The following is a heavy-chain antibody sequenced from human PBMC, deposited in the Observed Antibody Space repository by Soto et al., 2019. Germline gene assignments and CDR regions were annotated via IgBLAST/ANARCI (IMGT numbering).Heavy chain of an antibody. V-gene: IGHV1-46*01. CDR1: GYTFTSYY. Sequence: ASVKVSCKASGYTFTSYYMHWVRQAPGQGLEWMGIINPSGGSTSYAQKFQGRVTMTRDTSTSTVYMELSSLRSEDTAVYYCAGGLGLKPLYDYVWGSYRKGAFDIWGQGTMVTVSS. D-gene: IGHD3-16*02. CDR2: INPSGGST. J-gene: IGHJ3*02. CDR3: AGGLGLKPLYDYVWGSYRKGAFDI.